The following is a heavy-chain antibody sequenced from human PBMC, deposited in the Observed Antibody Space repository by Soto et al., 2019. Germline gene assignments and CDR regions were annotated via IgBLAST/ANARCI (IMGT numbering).Heavy chain of an antibody. V-gene: IGHV4-4*07. D-gene: IGHD2-8*01. J-gene: IGHJ5*02. Sequence: SETLSLTCTVSGGSISSYYWSWIRQPAGKGLEWIGRIYSSGSTNYNPSLKSRVTMSVDTSKNQFSLKLSSVTAADTAVYYCARLAPDCTNGVCSHPWGQGTLVTVS. CDR3: ARLAPDCTNGVCSHP. CDR2: IYSSGST. CDR1: GGSISSYY.